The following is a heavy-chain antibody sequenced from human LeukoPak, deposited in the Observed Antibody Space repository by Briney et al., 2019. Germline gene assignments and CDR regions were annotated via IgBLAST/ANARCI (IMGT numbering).Heavy chain of an antibody. CDR2: IYYSGST. Sequence: WIGSIYYSGSTYYNPSLKSRVTISVDTSKNQFSLKLSSVTAADTAVYYCARLSGGYFYFDYWGQGTLVTVSS. J-gene: IGHJ4*02. D-gene: IGHD1-26*01. V-gene: IGHV4-30-2*03. CDR3: ARLSGGYFYFDY.